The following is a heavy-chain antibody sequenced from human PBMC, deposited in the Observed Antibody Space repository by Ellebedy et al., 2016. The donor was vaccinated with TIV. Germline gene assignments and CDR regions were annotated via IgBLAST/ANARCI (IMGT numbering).Heavy chain of an antibody. D-gene: IGHD2-21*02. Sequence: PGGSLRLSCAASGFTFSNSAMHWVLQAQGKGLEWVAVMSHDESNEYYADSVKGRFTISRDNSKNTLYLEMHSLRTEDTAVYYCARSGARAVTPDYWGQGTLVTVSS. V-gene: IGHV3-30*01. J-gene: IGHJ4*02. CDR2: MSHDESNE. CDR3: ARSGARAVTPDY. CDR1: GFTFSNSA.